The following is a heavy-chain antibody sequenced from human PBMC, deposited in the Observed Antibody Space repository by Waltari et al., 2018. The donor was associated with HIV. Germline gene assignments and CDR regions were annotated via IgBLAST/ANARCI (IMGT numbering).Heavy chain of an antibody. D-gene: IGHD6-19*01. Sequence: AASGFAFNNYAMNWVRQAPGKGLEWVSAISASSIIHTYYADSVKGRFTVSRDNSKSTVYLQMNSLRVEDTAVYYCAHQISGQWLTPGHWGRGTRVTVSS. CDR1: GFAFNNYA. J-gene: IGHJ4*02. CDR2: ISASSIIHT. V-gene: IGHV3-23*01. CDR3: AHQISGQWLTPGH.